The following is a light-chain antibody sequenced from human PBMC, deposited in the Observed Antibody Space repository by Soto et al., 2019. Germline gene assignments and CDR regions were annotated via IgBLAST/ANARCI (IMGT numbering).Light chain of an antibody. CDR1: QSVSSY. CDR2: DAS. Sequence: EIVLTQSPATLSLSPGERATRSCRASQSVSSYLAWYQQNPGQAPRLLIYDASNRATGIPARFSGSGSGTDFTLTISSLEPEDFAVYYCQQRSNWPITFGQGTRLEI. CDR3: QQRSNWPIT. J-gene: IGKJ5*01. V-gene: IGKV3-11*01.